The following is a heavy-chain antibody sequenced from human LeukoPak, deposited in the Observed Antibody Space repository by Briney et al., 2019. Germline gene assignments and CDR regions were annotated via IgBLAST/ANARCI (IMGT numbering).Heavy chain of an antibody. CDR2: IGGSGGNT. V-gene: IGHV3-23*01. Sequence: GGSLRLSCAASGFTFSSYAMSWVRQAPGKGLEWVSAIGGSGGNTYYADSVKGRFTISRDNSKNTQYLQMNSLRAEVTAVYYCAKGVANALYSFDYWGQGTLVTVSS. D-gene: IGHD5-12*01. CDR1: GFTFSSYA. CDR3: AKGVANALYSFDY. J-gene: IGHJ4*02.